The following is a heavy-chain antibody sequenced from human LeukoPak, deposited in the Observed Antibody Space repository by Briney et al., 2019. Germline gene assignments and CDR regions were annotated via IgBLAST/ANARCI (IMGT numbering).Heavy chain of an antibody. J-gene: IGHJ4*02. CDR3: AKRGAEVGASVAPGDY. D-gene: IGHD1-26*01. Sequence: QSGGSLRLSCAASGFTLSSYAMNWVRQAPGKGLEWVSGIRGSGSAYYADSVKGRFSISRDKSKNTVYLQMDSLRAEDTAVYYCAKRGAEVGASVAPGDYWGQGTLLTVSS. V-gene: IGHV3-23*01. CDR2: IRGSGSA. CDR1: GFTLSSYA.